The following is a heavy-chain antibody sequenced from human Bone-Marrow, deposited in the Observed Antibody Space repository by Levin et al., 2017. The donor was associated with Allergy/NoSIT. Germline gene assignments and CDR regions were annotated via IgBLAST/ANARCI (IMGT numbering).Heavy chain of an antibody. CDR3: APGDLMTAVNVGAFDL. V-gene: IGHV3-15*01. CDR2: IKSKADGGFI. Sequence: GGSLRLSCAASKFTFNNAWMNWVRQAPGKGLEWVGRIKSKADGGFIDYAVPVEGRFTISRDDSESTFYLQMNSLKTEDTGVYSFAPGDLMTAVNVGAFDLWRQGTMVTVSS. CDR1: KFTFNNAW. D-gene: IGHD4-11*01. J-gene: IGHJ3*01.